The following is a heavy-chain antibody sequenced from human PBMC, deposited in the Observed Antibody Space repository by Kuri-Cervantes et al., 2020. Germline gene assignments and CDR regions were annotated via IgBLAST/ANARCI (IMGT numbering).Heavy chain of an antibody. D-gene: IGHD2-8*02. Sequence: ASVKVSCKVSGYTLTELSMHWVRQATGQGLEWMGWMNPNSGNTGYAQKFQGRVTITRDTSASTAYMELSSLRSEDTAVYYCARDDKLDCTGGVCYVFDYWGQGTLVTVSS. J-gene: IGHJ4*02. CDR3: ARDDKLDCTGGVCYVFDY. V-gene: IGHV1-8*03. CDR1: GYTLTELS. CDR2: MNPNSGNT.